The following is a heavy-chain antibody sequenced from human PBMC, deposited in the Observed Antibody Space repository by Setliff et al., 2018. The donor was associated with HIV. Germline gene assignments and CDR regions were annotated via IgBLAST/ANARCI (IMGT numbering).Heavy chain of an antibody. V-gene: IGHV4-39*01. Sequence: SETLSLTCNVSDGSISSSSYYWAWIRHPPGKGLEWIGTIYYSGNTYYRPSLKSRVNVSIDTSKNHFSLRLNSVTAADTAVYYCARQSGYTRGWDIFGLVAGSFDIWGQGTMVTVSS. CDR3: ARQSGYTRGWDIFGLVAGSFDI. CDR2: IYYSGNT. CDR1: DGSISSSSYY. J-gene: IGHJ3*02. D-gene: IGHD3-3*01.